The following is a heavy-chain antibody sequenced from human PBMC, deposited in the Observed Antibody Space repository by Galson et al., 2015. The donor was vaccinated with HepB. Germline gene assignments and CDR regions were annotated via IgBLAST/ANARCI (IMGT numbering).Heavy chain of an antibody. CDR1: GFPFSNYG. CDR2: ISYDGSDK. V-gene: IGHV3-30*18. CDR3: GKDLGEEQLVLSWFDP. J-gene: IGHJ5*02. Sequence: SLRLSCAASGFPFSNYGMHWVRQAPGKGLEWVAVISYDGSDKNYADSVKGRFTISRDNSKNMVSLEIHSLRDEDTGVYYCGKDLGEEQLVLSWFDPWGQGTLVTVSS. D-gene: IGHD6-13*01.